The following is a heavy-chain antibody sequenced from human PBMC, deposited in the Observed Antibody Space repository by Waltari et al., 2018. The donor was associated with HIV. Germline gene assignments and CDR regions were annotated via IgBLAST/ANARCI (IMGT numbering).Heavy chain of an antibody. D-gene: IGHD2-2*01. Sequence: QVQLQESGPGLVKPSQTLSLTCTVSGGSISSGSYYWSWIRQPAGKGLEWIGRIYISGSTNYNPAFKSRVTISVDTSKNHFSLKLSSVTAADTAVYYCARGVPAATDWFDPWGQGTLVTVSS. CDR1: GGSISSGSYY. J-gene: IGHJ5*02. CDR2: IYISGST. V-gene: IGHV4-61*02. CDR3: ARGVPAATDWFDP.